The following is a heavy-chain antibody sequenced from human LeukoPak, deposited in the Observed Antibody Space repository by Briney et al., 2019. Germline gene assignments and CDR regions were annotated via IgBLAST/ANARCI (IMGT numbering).Heavy chain of an antibody. CDR2: IRYDGSNK. V-gene: IGHV3-30*02. D-gene: IGHD3-10*01. Sequence: PGGSLRLSCAASGFTFSSYGMHWVRQAPGKGLEWVAFIRYDGSNKYYADSVKGRFTISRDNSKNTLYLQMNSLRAEDTAVYYCAKGASRFDDFDYWGQGTLVTVSS. CDR3: AKGASRFDDFDY. J-gene: IGHJ4*02. CDR1: GFTFSSYG.